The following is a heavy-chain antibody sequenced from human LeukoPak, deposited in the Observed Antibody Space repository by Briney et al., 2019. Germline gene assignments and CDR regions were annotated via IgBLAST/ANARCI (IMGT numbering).Heavy chain of an antibody. D-gene: IGHD6-19*01. Sequence: ASVKVSCKASGYTFTSYYMHWVRQAPGQGLEWMGIINPSGGSTSYAQKFQDRVTMTRDMSTSTAYMELRSLRSDDTAVYYCARDRSSSGRAYDYWGQGTLVTVSS. CDR1: GYTFTSYY. CDR2: INPSGGST. CDR3: ARDRSSSGRAYDY. J-gene: IGHJ4*02. V-gene: IGHV1-46*01.